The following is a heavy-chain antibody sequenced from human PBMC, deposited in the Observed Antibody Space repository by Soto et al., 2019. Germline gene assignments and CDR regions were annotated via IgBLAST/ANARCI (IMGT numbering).Heavy chain of an antibody. D-gene: IGHD3-22*01. CDR1: GGSISSSRCH. J-gene: IGHJ4*02. CDR3: ARGGVEYYDSSGYPVLDY. V-gene: IGHV4-39*01. Sequence: PSETLSLTCTVSGGSISSSRCHWGWIRQPPGKGLEWIASIKYSGTTFYNPSLKSRVTLSVDTSKNQFALKLSSVTAAETAVYYCARGGVEYYDSSGYPVLDYWGQGTLVTVSS. CDR2: IKYSGTT.